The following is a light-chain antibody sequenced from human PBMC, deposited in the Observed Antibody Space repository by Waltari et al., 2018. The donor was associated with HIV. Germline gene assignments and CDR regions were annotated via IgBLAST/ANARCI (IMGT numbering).Light chain of an antibody. V-gene: IGKV1-12*01. CDR1: QGINVW. CDR2: AAS. CDR3: QQANSSPYT. J-gene: IGKJ2*01. Sequence: DIQMTQSPSSVSASVGATVTITCRASQGINVWLAWYQQRPGGAPKLLISAASSLQPGVPSRFSGSGSATHFTLTINSIQPEDFATYYCQQANSSPYTFGQGTKLEI.